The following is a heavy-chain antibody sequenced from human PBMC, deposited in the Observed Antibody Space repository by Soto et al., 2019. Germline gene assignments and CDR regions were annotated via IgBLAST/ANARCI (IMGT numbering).Heavy chain of an antibody. CDR3: ARVSEMGTVTEGFYYYMDV. D-gene: IGHD4-17*01. V-gene: IGHV1-69*02. CDR1: GGTFSNYT. J-gene: IGHJ6*03. Sequence: QVQLVESGAEVKKPGSSVKVSCKASGGTFSNYTISWVRQAPGQGLEWMGRIIPILNIANYAQTFQGRVTITADKATTTAYMELSSLRSEDTAVYYCARVSEMGTVTEGFYYYMDVWGKGTTVTVSS. CDR2: IIPILNIA.